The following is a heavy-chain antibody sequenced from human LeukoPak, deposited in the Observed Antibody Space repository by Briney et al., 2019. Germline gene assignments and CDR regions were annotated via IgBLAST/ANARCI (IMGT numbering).Heavy chain of an antibody. J-gene: IGHJ4*02. CDR2: IYYSGTT. CDR1: GGSVSSGRSY. V-gene: IGHV4-61*01. D-gene: IGHD3-10*01. CDR3: AGVRLSVVRGWYFDY. Sequence: SETLSLTCTVSGGSVSSGRSYWSWIRQPPGKGLEWIWYIYYSGTTNDNPTVKSRVTISVDTSKNQFSLKLSSVTAADTAVYCCAGVRLSVVRGWYFDYWGQGTLVTVSS.